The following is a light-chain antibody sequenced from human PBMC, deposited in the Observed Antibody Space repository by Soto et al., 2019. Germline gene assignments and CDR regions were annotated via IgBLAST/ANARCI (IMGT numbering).Light chain of an antibody. V-gene: IGKV3D-20*02. Sequence: EIVLTQSPGTLSLSPGERATLSCRTSQSVSNNYLAWYQQKPGQAPRLLIYGASNRATGIPARFSGSGSGTDFTLTISGLEPEDSAVYYCHQRFDWPPFTFGPGTKLEIK. J-gene: IGKJ3*01. CDR2: GAS. CDR3: HQRFDWPPFT. CDR1: QSVSNNY.